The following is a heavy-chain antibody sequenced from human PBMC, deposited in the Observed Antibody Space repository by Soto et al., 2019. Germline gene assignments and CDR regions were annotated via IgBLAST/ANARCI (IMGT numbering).Heavy chain of an antibody. CDR1: GFTFSSYG. CDR2: IWYDGSNK. D-gene: IGHD3-22*01. J-gene: IGHJ6*02. Sequence: GGSLRLSCAASGFTFSSYGMHWVRQAPGKGLEWVVVIWYDGSNKYYADSVKGRFTISRDNSKNTLYLQMNSLRAEDTAVYYCARDIYYEFYYYYYGMDVWGQGTTVTVSS. V-gene: IGHV3-33*01. CDR3: ARDIYYEFYYYYYGMDV.